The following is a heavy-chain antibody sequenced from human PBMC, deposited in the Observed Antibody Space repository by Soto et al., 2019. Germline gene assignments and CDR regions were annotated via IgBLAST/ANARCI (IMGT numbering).Heavy chain of an antibody. CDR2: IIPSLGIA. J-gene: IGHJ5*02. D-gene: IGHD4-17*01. CDR3: ADSPSGDYGDYVEA. V-gene: IGHV1-69*02. CDR1: GGTFSSYT. Sequence: QVQLVQSGAEVKKPGSSVKVSCKASGGTFSSYTISWVRQAPGQGREWMGRIIPSLGIANYAQKIQGRVTITADKSTSTAYMELSSLRSEDTAVYYCADSPSGDYGDYVEAWGQGALVTVSS.